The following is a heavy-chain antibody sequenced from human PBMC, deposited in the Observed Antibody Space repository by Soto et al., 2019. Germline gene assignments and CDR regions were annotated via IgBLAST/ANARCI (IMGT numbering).Heavy chain of an antibody. D-gene: IGHD5-18*01. V-gene: IGHV3-21*01. Sequence: PGGSLRLSCAASGFTFTRYSMNWVRQAPGKGLEWVSSISSTTNYIYYADSMKGRFTVSRDNAKNSVYLQMNSLRAEDTAVYYCVRGRGYSYGYFDYWGQGTLVTVSS. J-gene: IGHJ4*02. CDR2: ISSTTNYI. CDR3: VRGRGYSYGYFDY. CDR1: GFTFTRYS.